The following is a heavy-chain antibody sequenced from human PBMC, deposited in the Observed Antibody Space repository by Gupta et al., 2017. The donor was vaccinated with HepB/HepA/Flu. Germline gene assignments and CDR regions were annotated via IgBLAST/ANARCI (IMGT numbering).Heavy chain of an antibody. D-gene: IGHD6-13*01. CDR1: GFTFDDHA. V-gene: IGHV3-9*01. Sequence: QLVESGGALVQPGGSLRLSCGASGFTFDDHAMHWVRQVPGKGLEWVSSISWDGESINYADSVRGRFTISRDNAKSSLYLEMNSLRSDDTALYFCAKAPYSNPTLPYYFDSWGQGTLDSVSS. J-gene: IGHJ4*02. CDR3: AKAPYSNPTLPYYFDS. CDR2: ISWDGESI.